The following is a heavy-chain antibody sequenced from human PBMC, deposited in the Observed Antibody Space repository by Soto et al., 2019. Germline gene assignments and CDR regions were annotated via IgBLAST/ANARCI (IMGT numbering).Heavy chain of an antibody. J-gene: IGHJ6*02. D-gene: IGHD2-2*02. V-gene: IGHV3-23*01. CDR1: GFTFRNYA. CDR2: ISRSGGTS. CDR3: ARGDCSAAGCYIHYYYGMDV. Sequence: WSLRLSCAAAGFTFRNYAMSWVRQAPGKGLEWVSAISRSGGTSYYADSVKGRFTISRDNAKNTLYLQMDNLRAEDTAVYYCARGDCSAAGCYIHYYYGMDVWGQRTTLTVSS.